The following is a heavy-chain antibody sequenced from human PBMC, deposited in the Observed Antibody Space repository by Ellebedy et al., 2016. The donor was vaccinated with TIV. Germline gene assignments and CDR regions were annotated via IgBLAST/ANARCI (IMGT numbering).Heavy chain of an antibody. D-gene: IGHD6-19*01. V-gene: IGHV5-51*01. J-gene: IGHJ3*02. CDR1: AYTFTRSW. CDR3: ARRLSSAVADGDVFDI. CDR2: IFVGGSDT. Sequence: PGGSLRLSCKGSAYTFTRSWIGWVRQMPGKGLEWMAIIFVGGSDTKYSPSFQGHVTISADKSITTAYLQWSSLKASDTAMYYCARRLSSAVADGDVFDIWGQGTMVTVSS.